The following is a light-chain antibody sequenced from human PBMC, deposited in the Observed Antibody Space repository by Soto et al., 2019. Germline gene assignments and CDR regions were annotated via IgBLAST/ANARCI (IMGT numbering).Light chain of an antibody. CDR1: QSVSSNS. Sequence: EIVLTQSPGTLSLSPGERATLSCRASQSVSSNSLAWYQHRPGQAPRLLIYGASSRATGIPDRFSGSGSGSGTDFTLTISRLEPEDFAVYYCQQYGGSPLLTFGGGTKVDIK. CDR3: QQYGGSPLLT. CDR2: GAS. V-gene: IGKV3-20*01. J-gene: IGKJ4*01.